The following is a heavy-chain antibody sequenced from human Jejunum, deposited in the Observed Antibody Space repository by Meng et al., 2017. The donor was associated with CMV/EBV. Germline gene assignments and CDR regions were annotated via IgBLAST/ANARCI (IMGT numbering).Heavy chain of an antibody. CDR3: ARDIDH. Sequence: LVASGVGLVKPGGSLRLYCIGSGLTFSSYNINWVRQAPGKGLEWVSSISSSSRYTNYADSVKGRFTISRDNAKNSLYLQMNSLRVEDTAIYYCARDIDHWGQGTLVTVSS. V-gene: IGHV3-21*01. CDR2: ISSSSRYT. J-gene: IGHJ5*02. CDR1: GLTFSSYN.